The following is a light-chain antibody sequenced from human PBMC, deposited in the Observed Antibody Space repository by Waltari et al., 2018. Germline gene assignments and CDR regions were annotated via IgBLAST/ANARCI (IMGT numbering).Light chain of an antibody. CDR2: AAA. J-gene: IGKJ1*01. CDR1: QGISSY. CDR3: QQYYSHPPT. Sequence: AIRITQSPSSLSASTGDRVTITCRASQGISSYLAWYQQKPGKSPKFLNYAAATLQSGVPSRFSGSGSVTDFTLTISCLQSEDCASYYCQQYYSHPPTFGQGTKVENK. V-gene: IGKV1-8*01.